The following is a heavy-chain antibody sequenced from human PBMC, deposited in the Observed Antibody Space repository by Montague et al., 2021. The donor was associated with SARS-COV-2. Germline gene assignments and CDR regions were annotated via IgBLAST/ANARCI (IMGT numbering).Heavy chain of an antibody. CDR3: ARDRGRYFDSGSYNWLDS. V-gene: IGHV4-59*01. CDR1: GGSISPYY. CDR2: IYYTGNT. Sequence: SETLSLTCTVSGGSISPYYWTWIRQPPGKGLEWIGYIYYTGNTKYKPSLKSRVTISVDTSKNQFSLSLKSVTAADTAVYYCARDRGRYFDSGSYNWLDSWGQGTLVTVSS. J-gene: IGHJ5*01. D-gene: IGHD3-10*01.